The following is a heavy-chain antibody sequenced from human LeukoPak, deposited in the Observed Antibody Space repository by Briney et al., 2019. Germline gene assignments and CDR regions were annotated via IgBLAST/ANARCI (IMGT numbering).Heavy chain of an antibody. CDR3: AAQGRYSSSWRADY. CDR1: GGSISSYS. J-gene: IGHJ4*02. CDR2: IYYSGST. V-gene: IGHV4-59*01. Sequence: SETLSLTCTVSGGSISSYSWSWIRQPPGKGLEWIGYIYYSGSTNYNPSLKSRVTISVDTSKKQFSLKLSSVTAADTAVYYCAAQGRYSSSWRADYWGQGTLVTVSS. D-gene: IGHD6-13*01.